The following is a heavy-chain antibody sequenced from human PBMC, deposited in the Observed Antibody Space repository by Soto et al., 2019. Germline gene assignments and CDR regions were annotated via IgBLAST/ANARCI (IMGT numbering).Heavy chain of an antibody. Sequence: SEPLSPTSPVYGGSSSASYWTWIRQPPGTGLEWIGEINHSGSTNYNPSLKSRVTISVDTSKNQFSLKLTSVTAADTAVYYCARDKITGLFDYWGQGTLVT. D-gene: IGHD2-8*02. CDR3: ARDKITGLFDY. J-gene: IGHJ4*02. CDR2: INHSGST. CDR1: GGSSSASY. V-gene: IGHV4-34*01.